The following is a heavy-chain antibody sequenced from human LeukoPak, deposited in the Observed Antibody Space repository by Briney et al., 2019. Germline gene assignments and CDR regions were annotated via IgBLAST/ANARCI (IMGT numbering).Heavy chain of an antibody. CDR3: ARDQEGFDY. J-gene: IGHJ4*02. CDR2: IYPGDGST. Sequence: ASVKVSCKASGYTFTSNYIHWVRQAPGQGLEWMGMIYPGDGSTSYAQKFQGRVTVTWDTSTSTVHMELSGLRSEDTAVYYCARDQEGFDYWGQGTLVTVSS. CDR1: GYTFTSNY. V-gene: IGHV1-46*01.